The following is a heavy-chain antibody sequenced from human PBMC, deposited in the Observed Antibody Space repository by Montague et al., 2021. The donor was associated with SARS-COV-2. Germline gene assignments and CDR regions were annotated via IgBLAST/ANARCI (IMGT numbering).Heavy chain of an antibody. CDR3: ARAIWHLDV. CDR2: IYTGGYA. V-gene: IGHV4-4*07. J-gene: IGHJ2*01. Sequence: SETLSLTCSVSGGSISRYYWSWIRQAPGKGLEWIGWIYTGGYAXXXPARQSRVCMSVDTSKSQLSLNVTSVTAADTAVYYCARAIWHLDVWGRGILVTVSS. CDR1: GGSISRYY.